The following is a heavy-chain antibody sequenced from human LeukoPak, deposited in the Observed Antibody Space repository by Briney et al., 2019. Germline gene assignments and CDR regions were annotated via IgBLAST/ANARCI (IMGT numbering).Heavy chain of an antibody. CDR2: IQPKSGNT. Sequence: ASVKVSCKASGYIFNDHHIHWVRQAPGQGLEWMGRIQPKSGNTDYAQRFQGRATISSDTSISTGYMELTRLTSGDTAVYYCASHYGPGPFWGQGTLVTVSS. D-gene: IGHD3-10*01. CDR3: ASHYGPGPF. V-gene: IGHV1-2*06. CDR1: GYIFNDHH. J-gene: IGHJ4*02.